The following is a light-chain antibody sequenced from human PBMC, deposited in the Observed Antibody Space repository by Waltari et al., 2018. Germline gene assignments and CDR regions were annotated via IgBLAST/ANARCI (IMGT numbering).Light chain of an antibody. CDR2: EDT. Sequence: SYELTQSPSVSVSPGQTARITCSGDALPTKFGYWYHQKSGQAPVLVIHEDTKRPSGIPERFSASASGTMATLTISGAQVEDEGDYYCYSTDSAGDYNVFGSGTKVTVL. CDR3: YSTDSAGDYNV. CDR1: ALPTKF. V-gene: IGLV3-10*01. J-gene: IGLJ6*01.